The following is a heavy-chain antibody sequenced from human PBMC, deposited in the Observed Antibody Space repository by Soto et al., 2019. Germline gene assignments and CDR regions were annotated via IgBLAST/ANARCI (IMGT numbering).Heavy chain of an antibody. Sequence: QVQLVESGGGVVQPGGSLRLSCAASGFTFSSHTMHWVRQAPGKGLEWLSLMSHDGNIKFYADSVKGRFTISRVNSEDITYPPMNNLTAADTALYYCASTKSLLIVARGNYWGPGTLVTAS. D-gene: IGHD2-15*01. CDR3: ASTKSLLIVARGNY. J-gene: IGHJ4*02. V-gene: IGHV3-30-3*01. CDR2: MSHDGNIK. CDR1: GFTFSSHT.